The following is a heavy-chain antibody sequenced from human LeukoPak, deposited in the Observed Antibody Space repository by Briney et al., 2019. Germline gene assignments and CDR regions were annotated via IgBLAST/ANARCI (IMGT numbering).Heavy chain of an antibody. D-gene: IGHD3-10*01. CDR1: GFAVSSNY. CDR2: IYSDGRT. CDR3: AKLKGWYGEGYFDY. V-gene: IGHV3-53*01. Sequence: GASLRLSCAASGFAVSSNYMSWVRQAPGKGLEWVPVIYSDGRTYYADSVKGRFTISRDISKNTLFLQMTSLRAEDTAVYYCAKLKGWYGEGYFDYWGQGTLVTVSS. J-gene: IGHJ4*02.